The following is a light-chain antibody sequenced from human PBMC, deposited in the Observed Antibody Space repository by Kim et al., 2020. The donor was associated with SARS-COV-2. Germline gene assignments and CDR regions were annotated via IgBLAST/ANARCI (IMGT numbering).Light chain of an antibody. CDR2: ATN. J-gene: IGLJ2*01. CDR1: TLLSYY. V-gene: IGLV3-19*01. CDR3: DSRDSSGTRLL. Sequence: AVGQTVRITCQGDTLLSYYASWYRLKPGQAPIPVIYATNKRPSGIPDRFSGSSSGNTAYLTITGAQAEDEGDYYCDSRDSSGTRLLFGGGTQLTVL.